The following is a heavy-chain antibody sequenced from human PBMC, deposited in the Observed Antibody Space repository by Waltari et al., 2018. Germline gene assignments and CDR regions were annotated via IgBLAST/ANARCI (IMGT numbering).Heavy chain of an antibody. CDR2: GDPADSET. CDR3: ATVVTTVPTYWFDP. Sequence: EVQLVQSGAEVKKPGATVKISCKASGYTFTAYYIHWVQQAPGKGLAWMGRGDPADSETINAEKVQGRDTITADTSTDTAYMELSSLRSEDTAVYYCATVVTTVPTYWFDPWGQGTLVTVSS. D-gene: IGHD4-4*01. CDR1: GYTFTAYY. V-gene: IGHV1-69-2*01. J-gene: IGHJ5*02.